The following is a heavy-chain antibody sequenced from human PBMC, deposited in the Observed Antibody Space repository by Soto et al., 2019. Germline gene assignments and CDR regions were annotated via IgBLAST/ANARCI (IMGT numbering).Heavy chain of an antibody. Sequence: PVEFMTISGRVAGYRFISYWSSWVRQMPGKGLEWMGRIDPSDSYSNYSPSFQGHVTISADKSISTAYLLWSSLKASDTAMYYCVPYRYSGAFDVWGQGTMVTVSS. CDR2: IDPSDSYS. CDR1: GYRFISYW. V-gene: IGHV5-10-1*01. D-gene: IGHD1-26*01. CDR3: VPYRYSGAFDV. J-gene: IGHJ3*01.